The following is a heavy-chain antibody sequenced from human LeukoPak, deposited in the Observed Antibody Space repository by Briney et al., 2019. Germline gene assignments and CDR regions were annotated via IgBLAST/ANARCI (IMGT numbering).Heavy chain of an antibody. J-gene: IGHJ4*02. Sequence: PSETLSLTCTVSGGSISSSSYYWGWIRQPPGKGLEWIGSIYYSGSTYYNPSLKSRVTISVDTSKNQFSLKLSSVTAADTAVYYCARLDDLVGATDYWGQGTLVTVPS. D-gene: IGHD1-26*01. CDR2: IYYSGST. CDR3: ARLDDLVGATDY. V-gene: IGHV4-39*01. CDR1: GGSISSSSYY.